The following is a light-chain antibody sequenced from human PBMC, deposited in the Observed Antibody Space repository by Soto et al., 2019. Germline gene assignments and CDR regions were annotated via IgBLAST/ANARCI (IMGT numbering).Light chain of an antibody. CDR3: QQYNTYST. Sequence: EIVLTQSPGSLSLSPGERATLSCRASQSVNFYLAWYQQKPGQAPRLLISDASSRATDVPDRFSGSGSGTDFSLTISSLQPEDFATYYCQQYNTYSTFGQGTRLEI. V-gene: IGKV3D-15*01. J-gene: IGKJ5*01. CDR1: QSVNFY. CDR2: DAS.